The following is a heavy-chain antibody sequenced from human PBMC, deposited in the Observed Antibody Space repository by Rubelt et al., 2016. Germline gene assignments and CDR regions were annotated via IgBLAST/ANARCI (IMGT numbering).Heavy chain of an antibody. CDR2: IYPGDSDT. CDR1: GYSFTSYW. V-gene: IGHV5-51*01. Sequence: EVQLVQSGAEVKKPGESLKISCKGSGYSFTSYWIGWVRQMPGKGLEWMGIIYPGDSDTRYSPSFQGQVTISADKAISTAYLQWSSLKASDTAMYYCARHPGRGSYYPYYFDYWGQGTLVTVSS. J-gene: IGHJ4*02. D-gene: IGHD3-10*01. CDR3: ARHPGRGSYYPYYFDY.